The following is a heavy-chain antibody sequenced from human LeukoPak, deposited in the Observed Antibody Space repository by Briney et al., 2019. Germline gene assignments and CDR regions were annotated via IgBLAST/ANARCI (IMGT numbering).Heavy chain of an antibody. CDR2: IKEDGSEK. J-gene: IGHJ3*01. CDR3: ARGGYCSGPTCYSFWY. D-gene: IGHD2-15*01. Sequence: GGSLRLSCAASGFTFSTYWMSWVRQAPGKGLEWVANIKEDGSEKHYVDPVKGRFTISRDNAKNSLYLQMNSLRAEDTAVYYCARGGYCSGPTCYSFWYWGQGAMVTVSS. CDR1: GFTFSTYW. V-gene: IGHV3-7*04.